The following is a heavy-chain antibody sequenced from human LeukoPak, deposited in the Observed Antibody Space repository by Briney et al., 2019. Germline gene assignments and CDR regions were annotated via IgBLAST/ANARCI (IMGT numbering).Heavy chain of an antibody. CDR3: ARSGRGYTYGTYYYYMDV. D-gene: IGHD5-18*01. CDR2: IYYSGST. Sequence: PSETLSLTCTVSGGSISSSSYYWGWIRQPPGKGLEWIGSIYYSGSTYYNPSLKSRVTISVDTSKNQFSLKLSSVTAADTAVYFCARSGRGYTYGTYYYYMDVWGKGTTVTVSS. CDR1: GGSISSSSYY. V-gene: IGHV4-39*07. J-gene: IGHJ6*03.